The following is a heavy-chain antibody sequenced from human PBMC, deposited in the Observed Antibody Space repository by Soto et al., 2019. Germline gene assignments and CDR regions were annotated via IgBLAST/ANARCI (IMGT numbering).Heavy chain of an antibody. CDR2: ISYDGSNT. J-gene: IGHJ4*02. CDR3: ARERREGGYPFQKVGLSH. V-gene: IGHV3-30-3*01. CDR1: GFIFSAYA. Sequence: QVQLVESGGGVVQPGRSLRVSCSASGFIFSAYAMHWVRQAPGKGLEWVAVISYDGSNTYYADSVKGRFTISRDNSKNTVYLHMNSLRAEDTAMYYCARERREGGYPFQKVGLSHWGQGTLVTVSS. D-gene: IGHD3-22*01.